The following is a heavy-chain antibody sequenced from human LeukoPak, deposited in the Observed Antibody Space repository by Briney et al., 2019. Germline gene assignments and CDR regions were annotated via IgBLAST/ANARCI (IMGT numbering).Heavy chain of an antibody. V-gene: IGHV3-48*03. J-gene: IGHJ4*02. Sequence: GGSLRLSCAASGFTFTSYEMNWVRQAPGKGLEWVSYISSSGRTLYYADSVKGRFAISRDNAKNSLYLQMNSLRAEDTAVYYCARASVATADFDYWGQGNLVTVSS. CDR2: ISSSGRTL. D-gene: IGHD5-18*01. CDR3: ARASVATADFDY. CDR1: GFTFTSYE.